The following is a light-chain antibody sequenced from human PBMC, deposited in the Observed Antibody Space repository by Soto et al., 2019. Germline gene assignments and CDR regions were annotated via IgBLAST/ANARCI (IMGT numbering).Light chain of an antibody. CDR2: DVN. J-gene: IGLJ3*02. V-gene: IGLV2-14*01. CDR1: SSDVGAYNF. Sequence: QSALTQPASVSGSPGQSTTIPCTGTSSDVGAYNFVPWYQQHPDKVPKLMIYDVNNRPSGVSNRFSGSKSGNTASLTISGLQAEDEADYYSISYTISSTRVFGGGTSAPS. CDR3: ISYTISSTRV.